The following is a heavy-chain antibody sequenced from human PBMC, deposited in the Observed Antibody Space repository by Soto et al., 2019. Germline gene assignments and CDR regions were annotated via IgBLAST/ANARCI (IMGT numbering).Heavy chain of an antibody. CDR1: GGSFSGYY. D-gene: IGHD3-10*01. J-gene: IGHJ5*02. V-gene: IGHV4-34*01. CDR3: ARDGSGSYPRRTKKNWFDP. Sequence: SETLSLTCAVYGGSFSGYYWSWIRQPPGKGLEWIGKINHSGSTNYNPSLKSRVTISVDTSKNQFSLKLSSVTAADTAVYYCARDGSGSYPRRTKKNWFDPWGQGTLVTVSS. CDR2: INHSGST.